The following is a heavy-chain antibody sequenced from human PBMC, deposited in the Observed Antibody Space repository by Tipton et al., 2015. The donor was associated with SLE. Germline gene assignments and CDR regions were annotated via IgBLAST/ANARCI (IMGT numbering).Heavy chain of an antibody. V-gene: IGHV4-59*12. D-gene: IGHD1-26*01. CDR2: INYSGST. CDR1: ADSIRRSY. Sequence: GLVKPSETLSLTCSVSADSIRRSYWSWIRQPPGKGLEWIGYINYSGSTKYNPSLKSRVTISVDTSKNQFSLKLSSVTAADTAVYYCARVGHSYYYYYMDVWGKGTTVTVSS. CDR3: ARVGHSYYYYYMDV. J-gene: IGHJ6*03.